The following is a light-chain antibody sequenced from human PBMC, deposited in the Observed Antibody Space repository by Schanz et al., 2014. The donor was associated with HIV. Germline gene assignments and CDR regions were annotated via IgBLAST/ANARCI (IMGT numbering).Light chain of an antibody. CDR2: GAS. CDR3: LQHNAYPLT. Sequence: EIVLTQSPGSLSLSPGGRATLSCGASQRLSSSYLAWYQQKRDQPPRLLIYGASTRATGIPARFSGSGSGTEFTLTISSLQSEDFAVYYCLQHNAYPLTFGQGTRLDI. J-gene: IGKJ5*01. V-gene: IGKV3-15*01. CDR1: QRLSSSY.